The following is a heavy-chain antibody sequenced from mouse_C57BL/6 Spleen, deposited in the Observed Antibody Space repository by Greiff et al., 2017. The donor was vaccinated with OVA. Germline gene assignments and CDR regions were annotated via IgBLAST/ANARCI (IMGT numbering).Heavy chain of an antibody. D-gene: IGHD2-4*01. Sequence: QVQLQQSGPGLVKPGASVKISCKASGYAFSSSWMNWVKQRPGKGLEWIGRIYPGDGATNYNGKVKGQATLTADKSSSTAYMQLSSLTSEDSAVYFCAWLYYDYDEDAMDYWGQGTSVTVSS. CDR3: AWLYYDYDEDAMDY. CDR2: IYPGDGAT. V-gene: IGHV1-82*01. J-gene: IGHJ4*01. CDR1: GYAFSSSW.